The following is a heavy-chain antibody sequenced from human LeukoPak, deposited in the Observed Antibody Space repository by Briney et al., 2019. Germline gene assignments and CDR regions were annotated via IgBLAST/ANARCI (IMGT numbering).Heavy chain of an antibody. CDR3: ARDQEGFDY. CDR2: ISGNGAST. Sequence: GGSLRLSCAASGLSFSSYGMSWVRQAPGQGLEWVSTISGNGASTYYADSVKGRFTISRDNSKNTLHLQMNSLRAEDTAVYYCARDQEGFDYWGQGTLVTVSS. J-gene: IGHJ4*02. V-gene: IGHV3-23*01. CDR1: GLSFSSYG.